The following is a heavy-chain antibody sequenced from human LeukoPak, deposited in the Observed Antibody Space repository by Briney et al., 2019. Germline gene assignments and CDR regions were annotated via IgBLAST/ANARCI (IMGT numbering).Heavy chain of an antibody. J-gene: IGHJ4*02. Sequence: ASVKVSCKASGYTFTGYYMHWVRQAPGQGLEWMGWINPNSGGTNYAQKFQGRVTMTRDTSISTAYMELSMLRSDDTAVYYCASQMGTGDQESYFDYWGQGTLVTVSS. CDR1: GYTFTGYY. CDR3: ASQMGTGDQESYFDY. CDR2: INPNSGGT. D-gene: IGHD1-14*01. V-gene: IGHV1-2*02.